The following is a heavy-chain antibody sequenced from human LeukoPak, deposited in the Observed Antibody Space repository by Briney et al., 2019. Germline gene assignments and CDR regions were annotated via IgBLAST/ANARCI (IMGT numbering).Heavy chain of an antibody. D-gene: IGHD6-6*01. J-gene: IGHJ4*02. Sequence: GASVKVSCTASGYTFKSYGFSWVRQAPGQGLEWMGWISPYDGNTYSAQKLPGRVIMTKDTSTSIVYMELRGLRSDAPSVYYCSKIAGRRRPPCYYDCLGQGTQGTVSP. CDR3: SKIAGRRRPPCYYDC. CDR2: ISPYDGNT. V-gene: IGHV1-18*01. CDR1: GYTFKSYG.